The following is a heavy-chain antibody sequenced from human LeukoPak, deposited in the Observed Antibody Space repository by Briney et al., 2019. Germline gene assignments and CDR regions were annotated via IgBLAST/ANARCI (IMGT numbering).Heavy chain of an antibody. CDR1: GFTFSSYA. CDR2: ISGSGGST. CDR3: AKDRGITTFGVGPSGMDV. J-gene: IGHJ6*04. V-gene: IGHV3-23*01. Sequence: HPGGSLRLSCAASGFTFSSYAMSWVRQAPGKGLEWVSAISGSGGSTYYADSVKGRFTISRDNSKNTLYLQMNSLRAEDTAVYYCAKDRGITTFGVGPSGMDVWGKGTTVTVSS. D-gene: IGHD3-3*01.